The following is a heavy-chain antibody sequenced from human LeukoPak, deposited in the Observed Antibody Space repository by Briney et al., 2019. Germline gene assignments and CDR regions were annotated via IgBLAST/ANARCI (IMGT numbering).Heavy chain of an antibody. CDR2: ISYDGSNK. J-gene: IGHJ5*02. V-gene: IGHV3-30-3*01. CDR1: GFTFSSYA. Sequence: PGGSLRLSCAASGFTFSSYAMHWVRQAPGKGLEWVAVISYDGSNKYYADSVKGRFTISRDNSKNTLYLQMNSLRAEDTAVYYCAKASYCSSTSCYGGWFDPWGQGTLVTVSS. CDR3: AKASYCSSTSCYGGWFDP. D-gene: IGHD2-2*01.